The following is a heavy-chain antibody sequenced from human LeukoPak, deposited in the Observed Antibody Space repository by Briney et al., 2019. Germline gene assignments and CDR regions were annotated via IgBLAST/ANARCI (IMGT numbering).Heavy chain of an antibody. D-gene: IGHD5-12*01. Sequence: GGSLRLSCAASGFAFSDYYMSWIRQAPGMGLEWVAYITSSGSDIYYADSVKGRFTISRDNAKNALYLQMNSLRVEDTATYYCASDIVATSVDFWGQGTLVSVSS. V-gene: IGHV3-11*01. J-gene: IGHJ4*02. CDR3: ASDIVATSVDF. CDR2: ITSSGSDI. CDR1: GFAFSDYY.